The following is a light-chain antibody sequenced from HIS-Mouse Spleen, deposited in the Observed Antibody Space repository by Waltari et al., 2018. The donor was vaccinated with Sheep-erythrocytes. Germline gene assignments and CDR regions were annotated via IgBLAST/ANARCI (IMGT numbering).Light chain of an antibody. J-gene: IGLJ3*02. Sequence: QSALTQPRSVSGSPGQSVTISCTGPSSDVGGYNYVSWYQQHPGKAPKLRIYEGSKRPSGVSNRFSGSKSGNTASLTISGLQAEDEADYYCCSYAGSSTPWVFGGGTKLTVL. CDR1: SSDVGGYNY. CDR2: EGS. V-gene: IGLV2-23*01. CDR3: CSYAGSSTPWV.